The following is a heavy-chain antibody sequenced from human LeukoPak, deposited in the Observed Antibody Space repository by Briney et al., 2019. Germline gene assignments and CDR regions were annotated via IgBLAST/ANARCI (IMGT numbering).Heavy chain of an antibody. CDR2: IFYSGST. J-gene: IGHJ3*02. CDR3: ARADDSAFDI. V-gene: IGHV4-39*07. Sequence: PSETLSLTCTVSSGSISTSNYYWGWVRQPPGKALEWIGNIFYSGSTNYNPSLKSRVTISVDTSKNQFSLKLSSVTAADTAVYYCARADDSAFDIWGQGTMVTVSS. D-gene: IGHD3-3*01. CDR1: SGSISTSNYY.